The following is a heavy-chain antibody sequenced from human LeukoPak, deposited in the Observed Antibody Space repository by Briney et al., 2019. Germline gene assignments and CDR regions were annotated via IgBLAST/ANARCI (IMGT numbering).Heavy chain of an antibody. J-gene: IGHJ4*02. CDR2: INHSGST. CDR1: GGSFSGYY. V-gene: IGHV4-34*01. CDR3: ARQGMGSYYDSSGHPDY. Sequence: PSETLSLTCAVYGGSFSGYYWSWIRQPPGKGLEWIGEINHSGSTNYNPSLKSRVTISVDTSKNQFSLKLSSVTAADTAVYHCARQGMGSYYDSSGHPDYWGQGTLVTVSS. D-gene: IGHD3-22*01.